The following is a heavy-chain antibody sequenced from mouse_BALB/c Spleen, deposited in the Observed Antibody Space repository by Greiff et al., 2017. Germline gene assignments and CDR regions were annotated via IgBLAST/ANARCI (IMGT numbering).Heavy chain of an antibody. D-gene: IGHD2-4*01. CDR2: IWGDGST. J-gene: IGHJ3*01. CDR1: GFSLTGYG. CDR3: ARSMITARVWFAY. Sequence: VQVVESGPGLVAPSQSLSITCPVSGFSLTGYGVNWVRQPPGKGLEWLGMIWGDGSTDYNSALKSRLSISKDNSKSQVFLKMNRLQTDDTARYYCARSMITARVWFAYWGQGTLVTVSA. V-gene: IGHV2-6-7*01.